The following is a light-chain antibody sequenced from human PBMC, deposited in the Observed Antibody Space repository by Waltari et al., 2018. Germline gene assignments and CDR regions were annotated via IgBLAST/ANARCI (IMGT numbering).Light chain of an antibody. CDR3: QLYDDFPPYT. CDR1: RDINNF. Sequence: DIQMTQSPSSLSASVGDRVTISCQASRDINNFLNWYQQKPGKAPTLLIYDASNLEIGVPSRFSGRGSGTHFTLTITNVQPEDVATYYYQLYDDFPPYTFGQGTKLDIK. CDR2: DAS. V-gene: IGKV1-33*01. J-gene: IGKJ2*01.